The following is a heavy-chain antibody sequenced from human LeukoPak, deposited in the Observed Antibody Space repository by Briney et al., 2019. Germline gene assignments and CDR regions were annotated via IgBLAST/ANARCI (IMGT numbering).Heavy chain of an antibody. Sequence: NPSETLSLTCAVYGGSFSGYYWSWIRQPPGKGLEWIGEINHGGSTNYNPSLKSRVTISVDTSKNQFSLKLSSVTAADTAVYYCARALGIAAAGTRPYYYYGMDVWGQGTTVTVSS. CDR1: GGSFSGYY. D-gene: IGHD6-13*01. J-gene: IGHJ6*02. CDR3: ARALGIAAAGTRPYYYYGMDV. V-gene: IGHV4-34*01. CDR2: INHGGST.